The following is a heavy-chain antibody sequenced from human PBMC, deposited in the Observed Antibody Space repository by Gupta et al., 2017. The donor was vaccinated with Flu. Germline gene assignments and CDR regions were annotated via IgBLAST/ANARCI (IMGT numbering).Heavy chain of an antibody. D-gene: IGHD2-2*01. CDR1: GFTFSSYS. V-gene: IGHV3-21*01. CDR3: ARTSIVVVPAAPGYYYYGMDV. CDR2: ISSSSSYI. Sequence: EVQLVESGGGLVKPGGSLRLSCAASGFTFSSYSMNWVRQAPGKGLEWVSSISSSSSYIYYADSVKGRFTISRDNAKNSLYLQMNSLRAEDTAVYYCARTSIVVVPAAPGYYYYGMDVWGQGTTVTVSS. J-gene: IGHJ6*02.